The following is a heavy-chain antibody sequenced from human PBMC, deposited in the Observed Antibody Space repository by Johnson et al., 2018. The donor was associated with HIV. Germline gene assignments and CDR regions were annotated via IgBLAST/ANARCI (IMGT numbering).Heavy chain of an antibody. CDR2: ISYDGSDK. J-gene: IGHJ3*01. Sequence: QVQLVESGGGLVQPGRSLRLSCAASGFTFDDYAMHWVRQAPGKGLEWVAVISYDGSDKYYADSVKGRFTISRDNSKNTLYLQMNSLRAEDTAVYYCARPNQLLFYPDAFDFWGQGTMVTVSS. V-gene: IGHV3-30*04. CDR1: GFTFDDYA. CDR3: ARPNQLLFYPDAFDF. D-gene: IGHD2-2*01.